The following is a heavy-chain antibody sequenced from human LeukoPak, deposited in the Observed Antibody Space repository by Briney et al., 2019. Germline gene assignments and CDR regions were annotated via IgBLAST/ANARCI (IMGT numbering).Heavy chain of an antibody. CDR2: IYYSGST. J-gene: IGHJ4*02. CDR1: GGSISGYY. D-gene: IGHD6-19*01. CDR3: ARNVVSASGWNLDYFDY. Sequence: SETLSLTCTVSGGSISGYYWSWLRQPPGKGPEWIAYIYYSGSTNYNPSLKGRVAISVETSKNQFSLKLSSVTAADTAVYYCARNVVSASGWNLDYFDYWGQGTLVTVSS. V-gene: IGHV4-59*08.